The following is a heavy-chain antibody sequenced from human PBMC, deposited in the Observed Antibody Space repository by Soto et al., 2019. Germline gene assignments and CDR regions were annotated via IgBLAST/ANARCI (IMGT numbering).Heavy chain of an antibody. CDR1: GGSITSRIYY. CDR3: ARHFCTGGACYFDY. D-gene: IGHD2-8*02. Sequence: QLQLQESGPGLMKPSETLSLTCTVSGGSITSRIYYWGWIRQPPGKGLEWIGTINYGEAYYNPSLKSRLTTSIDTSRNQFSLRLSSVTAADTAVYYCARHFCTGGACYFDYWGQGTLLTVSS. V-gene: IGHV4-39*01. J-gene: IGHJ4*02. CDR2: INYGEA.